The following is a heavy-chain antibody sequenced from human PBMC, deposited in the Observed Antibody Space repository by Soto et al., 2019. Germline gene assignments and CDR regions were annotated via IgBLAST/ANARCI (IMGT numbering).Heavy chain of an antibody. J-gene: IGHJ6*03. Sequence: EVQLVESGGGLVQPGRSLRLSCAASGFTFDDYAMHWVRQAPGKGLEWVSGISWNSGSIGYADSVKGRFTISRDNAKDSLYLQMISLRAEETALYYCAKTPSLGRYSDWRGYYYYYMDVWGKGPTVTVSS. D-gene: IGHD3-9*01. V-gene: IGHV3-9*01. CDR3: AKTPSLGRYSDWRGYYYYYMDV. CDR1: GFTFDDYA. CDR2: ISWNSGSI.